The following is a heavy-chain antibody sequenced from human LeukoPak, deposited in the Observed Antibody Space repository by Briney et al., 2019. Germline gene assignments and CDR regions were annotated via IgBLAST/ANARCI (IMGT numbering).Heavy chain of an antibody. CDR2: ILYDGSNK. Sequence: GGSLRLSCAASGFTFSNYAMHWVRQALDKGLEWVAVILYDGSNKYYADSVRGRFTISRDNSENTLYLQMNGLRADDTAVFYCARDAYGMDVWGQGTTVTVSS. CDR3: ARDAYGMDV. J-gene: IGHJ6*02. V-gene: IGHV3-30*03. CDR1: GFTFSNYA.